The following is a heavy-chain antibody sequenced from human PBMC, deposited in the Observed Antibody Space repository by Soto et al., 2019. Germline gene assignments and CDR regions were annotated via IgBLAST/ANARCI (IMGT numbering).Heavy chain of an antibody. V-gene: IGHV1-46*02. CDR3: ARDPTLGMDLFDY. J-gene: IGHJ4*02. D-gene: IGHD7-27*01. Sequence: GASVKVSCKASGGTFNSYAISWVRQAPGQGLEWMGIIIPSGGSTSYAQKFQGRVTITGDKSTSTVYMELSSLRSEDTAVYYCARDPTLGMDLFDYWGQGTLVTVSS. CDR2: IIPSGGST. CDR1: GGTFNSYA.